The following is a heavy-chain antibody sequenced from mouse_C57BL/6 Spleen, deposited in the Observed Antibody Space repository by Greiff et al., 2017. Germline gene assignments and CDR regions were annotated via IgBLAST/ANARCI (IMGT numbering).Heavy chain of an antibody. CDR3: ARSSLYGTPYYFDY. Sequence: VKLMESGPGLVAPSQSLSITCTVSGFSLTSYAISWVRQPPGKGLEWLGVIWTGGGTNYNSALKSRLSISKDNSKSQVFLKMNSLQTDDTARYYCARSSLYGTPYYFDYWGQGTTLTVSS. CDR1: GFSLTSYA. D-gene: IGHD2-1*01. V-gene: IGHV2-9-1*01. J-gene: IGHJ2*01. CDR2: IWTGGGT.